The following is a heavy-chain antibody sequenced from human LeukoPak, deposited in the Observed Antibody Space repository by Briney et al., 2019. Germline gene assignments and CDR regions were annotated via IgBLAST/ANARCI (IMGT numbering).Heavy chain of an antibody. V-gene: IGHV4-39*07. CDR1: GGSISSSSYY. Sequence: KSSETLSLTCTVSGGSISSSSYYWGWIRQPPGKGLEWIGSIYYSGSSTYYNASLKSRVTISLDTSKNQFSLKLSSVTAADTAVYYCARDLGAGWLQDWYFDLWGRGTLVTVSS. D-gene: IGHD5-12*01. CDR2: IYYSGSST. J-gene: IGHJ2*01. CDR3: ARDLGAGWLQDWYFDL.